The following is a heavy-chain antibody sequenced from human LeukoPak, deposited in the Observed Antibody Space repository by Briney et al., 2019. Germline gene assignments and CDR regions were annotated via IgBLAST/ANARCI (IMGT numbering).Heavy chain of an antibody. CDR2: MNPNSGNT. V-gene: IGHV1-8*01. J-gene: IGHJ4*02. CDR1: GYTFTSYD. CDR3: TRETSSRYFDY. Sequence: ASVKVSCKASGYTFTSYDINWVRQATGQGLEWMGWMNPNSGNTGYAQKFLGRVTMTRNTSISTAYMELSSLRSEDTAVYYCTRETSSRYFDYWGQGTLVTVSS.